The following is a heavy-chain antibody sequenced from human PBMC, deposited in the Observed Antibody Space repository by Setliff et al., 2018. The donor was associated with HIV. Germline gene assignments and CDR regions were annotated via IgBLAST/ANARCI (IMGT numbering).Heavy chain of an antibody. D-gene: IGHD3-10*01. V-gene: IGHV4-39*01. CDR2: IYYSGST. Sequence: SETLSLTCTVSGGPISSSSYYWGWIRQPPGKGLEWIGSIYYSGSTYYNPSLKSRVTISVDTSKNQFSLKLSSVTAADTAVYYCALSSGSYYNALDNWGQGTLVTVSS. CDR1: GGPISSSSYY. J-gene: IGHJ4*02. CDR3: ALSSGSYYNALDN.